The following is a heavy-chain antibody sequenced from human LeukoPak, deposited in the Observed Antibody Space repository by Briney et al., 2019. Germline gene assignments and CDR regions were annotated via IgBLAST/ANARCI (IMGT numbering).Heavy chain of an antibody. V-gene: IGHV3-74*01. Sequence: SGGSLRLSCAASGFTFTTYWMHWVRQAPGKGLVWVSHINSDGSITSYADSVKDRFTISRDNAKNTLYLQMNSLRAEDTAVYYCARDAVDTANAVWGQGTTVTVSS. D-gene: IGHD5-18*01. CDR1: GFTFTTYW. CDR2: INSDGSIT. J-gene: IGHJ6*02. CDR3: ARDAVDTANAV.